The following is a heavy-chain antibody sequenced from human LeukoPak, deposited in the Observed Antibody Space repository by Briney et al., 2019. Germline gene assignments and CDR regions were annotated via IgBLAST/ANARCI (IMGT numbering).Heavy chain of an antibody. Sequence: SETLSLTCVVSGGSITSGTWWSWVRQPPGKVLECIGEIYHSGSTKYNPSLKSRVTISVDTSENQFSLKLSAVTAADTAVYYCARYVVYGSGKYYFDYWGQGTLVTVSS. CDR3: ARYVVYGSGKYYFDY. CDR1: GGSITSGTW. J-gene: IGHJ4*02. CDR2: IYHSGST. D-gene: IGHD3-10*01. V-gene: IGHV4-4*02.